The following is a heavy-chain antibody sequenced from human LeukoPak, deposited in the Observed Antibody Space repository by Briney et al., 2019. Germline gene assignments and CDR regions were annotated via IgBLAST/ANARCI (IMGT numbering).Heavy chain of an antibody. CDR1: GYTFSSYG. CDR2: ISSSGSTI. V-gene: IGHV3-48*03. Sequence: GGSLRLSCAASGYTFSSYGMNWVRQAPGKGLEWVSYISSSGSTIYYADSVKGRFTISRDNAKNSLYLQTNSLRAEDTAVYYCCGYSSGWYRNYWGQGTLVTVSS. CDR3: CGYSSGWYRNY. D-gene: IGHD6-19*01. J-gene: IGHJ4*02.